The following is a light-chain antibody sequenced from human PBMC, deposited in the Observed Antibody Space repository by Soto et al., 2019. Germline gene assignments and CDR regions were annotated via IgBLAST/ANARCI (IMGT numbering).Light chain of an antibody. CDR2: EVS. V-gene: IGLV2-14*01. CDR1: SSDVGAYNY. CDR3: SSYTRSKTYV. Sequence: QSALTQPASVSGSPGQSITISCTGTSSDVGAYNYVSWIQQHPGKAPKLLIYEVSNRPSGVSYRFSGSKSGSTASLTISGLQAEDEADYYCSSYTRSKTYVFGTGTKVTVL. J-gene: IGLJ1*01.